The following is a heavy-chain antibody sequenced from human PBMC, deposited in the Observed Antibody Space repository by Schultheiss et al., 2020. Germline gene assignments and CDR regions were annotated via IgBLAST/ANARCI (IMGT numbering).Heavy chain of an antibody. V-gene: IGHV3-30-3*01. Sequence: GESLKISCAASGFTFSSYAMHWVRQAPGKGLEWVAVISYDGSNKYYADSVKGRFTISRDNSKNTLYLQMNSLRAEDTAVYYCARDERDQLLLGLYGEDYGMDVWGQGTTVTVSS. CDR1: GFTFSSYA. CDR2: ISYDGSNK. D-gene: IGHD2-2*01. J-gene: IGHJ6*02. CDR3: ARDERDQLLLGLYGEDYGMDV.